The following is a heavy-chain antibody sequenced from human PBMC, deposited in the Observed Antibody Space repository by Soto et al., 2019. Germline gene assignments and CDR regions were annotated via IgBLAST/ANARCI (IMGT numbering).Heavy chain of an antibody. D-gene: IGHD3-3*01. CDR3: AREYYDFWSGYYRPYYYYYYGMDV. CDR1: GYTFTSYG. Sequence: GASVKVSCKASGYTFTSYGISWVRQAPGQGLEWMGWISAYNGNTNYAQKLQGRVTMTTDTSTSTAYMELRSLRSDDTAVYYCAREYYDFWSGYYRPYYYYYYGMDVWGQGTTVTVS. CDR2: ISAYNGNT. J-gene: IGHJ6*02. V-gene: IGHV1-18*04.